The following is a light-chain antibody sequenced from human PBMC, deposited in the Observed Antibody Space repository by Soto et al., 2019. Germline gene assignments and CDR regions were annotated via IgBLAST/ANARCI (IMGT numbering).Light chain of an antibody. Sequence: EIVLTQSPGTLSLSPGERASLSCRASQSVSSSYLAWYQQKPGQAPRLLIYGASSRATGIPDRFSGSGSGTDFTLTISRLEPEDFAAYYCQHYGTSLYTFGQGTKLEIK. CDR3: QHYGTSLYT. CDR2: GAS. V-gene: IGKV3-20*01. J-gene: IGKJ2*01. CDR1: QSVSSSY.